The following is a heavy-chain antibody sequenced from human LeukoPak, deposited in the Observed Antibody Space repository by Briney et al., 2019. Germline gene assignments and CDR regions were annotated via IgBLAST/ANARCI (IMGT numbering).Heavy chain of an antibody. Sequence: SETLSLTCPVSGYSISSGYYWGWIRQPPGKGLEWIGSIYHSGSTYYNPSLKSRVTISVDTSKNQFSLKLSSVTAADTAVYYCARQDDYGDYSLDPWGQGTLVTVSS. CDR2: IYHSGST. CDR1: GYSISSGYY. J-gene: IGHJ5*02. CDR3: ARQDDYGDYSLDP. V-gene: IGHV4-38-2*01. D-gene: IGHD4-17*01.